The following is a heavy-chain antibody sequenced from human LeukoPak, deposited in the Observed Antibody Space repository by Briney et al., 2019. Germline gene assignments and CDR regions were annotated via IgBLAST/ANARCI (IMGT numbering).Heavy chain of an antibody. V-gene: IGHV3-23*01. D-gene: IGHD3-10*01. CDR2: ISVRGDST. Sequence: GGSLRLSCAVSGFAFSGYAMSWVRQAPGKGLEWVAAISVRGDSTYYADPVKGRFTISRDNAKNSIYLQMNSLRPEDTALYYCAKDTGFYGSGRHSYYFDYWGQGTPVTVSS. CDR3: AKDTGFYGSGRHSYYFDY. J-gene: IGHJ4*02. CDR1: GFAFSGYA.